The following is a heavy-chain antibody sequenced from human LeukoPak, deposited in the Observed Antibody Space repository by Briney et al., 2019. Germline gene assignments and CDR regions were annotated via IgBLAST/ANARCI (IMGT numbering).Heavy chain of an antibody. D-gene: IGHD2-15*01. V-gene: IGHV1-24*01. CDR1: GYTLTELS. CDR3: ATDQDCSGGSCYRDDFDI. Sequence: GASVKVSCKVSGYTLTELSMHGVRQAPGKGLEWMGGFDPKEGETIYAQKFQGRVTMTEDTSTDTAYMELSSLRSEDTAVYYCATDQDCSGGSCYRDDFDIWGPGTMVTVSS. J-gene: IGHJ3*02. CDR2: FDPKEGET.